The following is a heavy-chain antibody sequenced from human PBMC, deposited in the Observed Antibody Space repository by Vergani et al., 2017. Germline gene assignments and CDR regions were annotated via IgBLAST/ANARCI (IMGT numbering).Heavy chain of an antibody. D-gene: IGHD3/OR15-3a*01. CDR3: ARGVLDSKYRHNWFGP. CDR2: MNPKSGNT. CDR1: GYNFTSFD. V-gene: IGHV1-8*01. Sequence: QEQLVQSGAEVRKPGASVKVSCKASGYNFTSFDINWVRLATGQGLEWMGWMNPKSGNTAYAAKFQGRITMTRDSSTDTAYMEMKSLRSEGTAIYFCARGVLDSKYRHNWFGPWGQGTVVTVSS. J-gene: IGHJ5*02.